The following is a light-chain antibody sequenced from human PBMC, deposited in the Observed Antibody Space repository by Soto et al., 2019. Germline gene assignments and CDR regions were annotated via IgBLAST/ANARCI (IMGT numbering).Light chain of an antibody. CDR1: HSVSSY. Sequence: EIVLTQSPATLSLSKEERATLSFRAIHSVSSYLAWYQQKPGQAPRLLIYDASNRATGIPARFSGSGSGTDFTLTISFLEPEDFAVYYCQQRSNWPSFGQGTRLEIK. CDR3: QQRSNWPS. J-gene: IGKJ5*01. V-gene: IGKV3-11*01. CDR2: DAS.